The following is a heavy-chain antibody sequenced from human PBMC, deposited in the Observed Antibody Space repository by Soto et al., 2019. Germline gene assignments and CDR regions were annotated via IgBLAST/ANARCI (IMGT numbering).Heavy chain of an antibody. Sequence: WASVKVSCKASGGTFSSYAISWVRQAPGQGLEWMGGIIPIFGTANYAQKFQGRVTITADESTSTAYMELSSLRSEDTAVYYCARGGIFDRRRWFDPWGQGTLVTVSS. V-gene: IGHV1-69*13. J-gene: IGHJ5*02. CDR3: ARGGIFDRRRWFDP. D-gene: IGHD3-3*01. CDR2: IIPIFGTA. CDR1: GGTFSSYA.